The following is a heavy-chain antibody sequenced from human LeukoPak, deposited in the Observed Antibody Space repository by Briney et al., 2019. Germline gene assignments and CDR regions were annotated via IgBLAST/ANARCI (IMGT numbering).Heavy chain of an antibody. CDR3: ARGAPADYGGNQEYFQH. CDR1: GYTFTSYD. J-gene: IGHJ1*01. V-gene: IGHV1-8*03. CDR2: MNPNSGNT. D-gene: IGHD4-23*01. Sequence: CKASGYTFTSYDINWVRQAAGQGIEWMGWMNPNSGNTDYAQKFQGRVTITRNTSKSTAYMELSSLRSEDTAAYYCARGAPADYGGNQEYFQHWGQGTLVTVSS.